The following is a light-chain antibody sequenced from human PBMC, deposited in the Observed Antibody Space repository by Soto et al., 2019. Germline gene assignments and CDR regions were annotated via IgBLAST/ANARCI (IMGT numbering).Light chain of an antibody. V-gene: IGKV3-11*01. CDR2: DAS. Sequence: EIVLTQSPATLSLSPGERATLSCRASQSVSSYLAWYQQKPGQAPRLLIYDASNRATGIPARFSGSGSGTDFTLTISILEPEDFAVYYCQQRSNWPFFTFGPGTKVDVK. CDR3: QQRSNWPFFT. CDR1: QSVSSY. J-gene: IGKJ3*01.